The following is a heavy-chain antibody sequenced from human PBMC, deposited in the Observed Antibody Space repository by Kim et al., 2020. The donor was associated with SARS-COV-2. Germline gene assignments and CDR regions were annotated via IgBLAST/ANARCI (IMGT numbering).Heavy chain of an antibody. D-gene: IGHD1-20*01. CDR1: GYTFTSYY. J-gene: IGHJ4*02. CDR2: LNPSSGST. V-gene: IGHV1-46*01. CDR3: AREHQITGTAGPPPY. Sequence: ASVKVSCKASGYTFTSYYMHWVRQAPGQGLEWMAILNPSSGSTSYAQKFQGRVTMTRDTSTSTVYMELSSLSSEDTAVYYCAREHQITGTAGPPPYWGQGTLVTVSS.